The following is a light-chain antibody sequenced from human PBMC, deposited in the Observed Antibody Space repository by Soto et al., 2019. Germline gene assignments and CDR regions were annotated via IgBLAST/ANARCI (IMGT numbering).Light chain of an antibody. CDR2: GAS. CDR3: HQYNNWVRVT. V-gene: IGKV3-15*01. CDR1: QSVDSD. Sequence: VVTQSPVTLSVSPGERVTLSCRASQSVDSDVAWFQHKPGQAPRLLIYGASTRAAGIPARFSGSGYETDLIFTISGLEPEDSATYFYHQYNNWVRVTFGQGTKLEIK. J-gene: IGKJ2*01.